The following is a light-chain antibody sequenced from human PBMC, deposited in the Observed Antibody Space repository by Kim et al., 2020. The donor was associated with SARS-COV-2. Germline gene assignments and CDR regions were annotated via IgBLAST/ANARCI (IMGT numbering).Light chain of an antibody. CDR3: QQYSSYTWT. V-gene: IGKV1-5*03. CDR2: KAS. CDR1: QSISSW. J-gene: IGKJ1*01. Sequence: ASVGDRVTVTCRASQSISSWLAWYQQKPGKAPKLLIYKASSLQSGGPSRFSGRGAGTEFTLTISSLQPDDFAIYYCQQYSSYTWTFGQGTKVDIK.